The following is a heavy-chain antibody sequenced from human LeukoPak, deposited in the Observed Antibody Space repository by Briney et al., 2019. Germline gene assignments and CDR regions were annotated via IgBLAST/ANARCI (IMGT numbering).Heavy chain of an antibody. CDR2: IGSVNKP. J-gene: IGHJ6*02. V-gene: IGHV3-23*01. Sequence: GGSLSLSCDASGFTFRAYAMTWVRQAPGKGLEWVSSIGSVNKPHFSESVKGRFAISRDHPKSMLFLQLNSLKAEDTALYFCARDLHYYVAMDVSGQGTTVTVSS. D-gene: IGHD3-10*02. CDR3: ARDLHYYVAMDV. CDR1: GFTFRAYA.